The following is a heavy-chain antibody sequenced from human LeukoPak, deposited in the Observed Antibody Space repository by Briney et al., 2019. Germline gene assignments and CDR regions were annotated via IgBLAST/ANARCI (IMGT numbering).Heavy chain of an antibody. CDR1: GFTFSDYY. CDR3: AWGGMAAFDS. CDR2: ISSSGNTR. Sequence: PGGSLRLSCAASGFTFSDYYMSWIRQAPGKGLEWVAYISSSGNTRYYADSVKGRFTISRDNAKNSLYLQMNSLRAEDAALYYCAWGGMAAFDSWGQGTLVTVSS. J-gene: IGHJ4*02. D-gene: IGHD3-16*01. V-gene: IGHV3-11*04.